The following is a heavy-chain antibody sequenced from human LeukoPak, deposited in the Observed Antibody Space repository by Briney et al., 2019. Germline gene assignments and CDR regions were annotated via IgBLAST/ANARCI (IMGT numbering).Heavy chain of an antibody. J-gene: IGHJ3*02. CDR3: TRPRLQQDAFDI. V-gene: IGHV3-73*01. CDR1: GFIFSGSA. D-gene: IGHD5-18*01. CDR2: IRSKANSYAT. Sequence: GGSLRLSCAASGFIFSGSAMHWVRQASGKGREWVGRIRSKANSYATAYAAAVKGRFTISRDDSQNTAYLQMNSLKTEDTAVYYCTRPRLQQDAFDIWGQGTMVTVSS.